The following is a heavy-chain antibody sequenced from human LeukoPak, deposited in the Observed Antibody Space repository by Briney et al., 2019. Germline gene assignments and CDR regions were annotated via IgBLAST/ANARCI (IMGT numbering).Heavy chain of an antibody. CDR3: ARDYGSGSYYHYYLDY. CDR2: ISSSGSTI. CDR1: GFTFSSYE. D-gene: IGHD3-10*01. J-gene: IGHJ4*02. V-gene: IGHV3-48*03. Sequence: GRSLRLSCAASGFTFSSYEMNWVRQAPGKGLEWVSYISSSGSTIYYADSVKGRFTISRDNAKNSLYLQMNSLRAEDTAVYYCARDYGSGSYYHYYLDYWGQGTLVTVSS.